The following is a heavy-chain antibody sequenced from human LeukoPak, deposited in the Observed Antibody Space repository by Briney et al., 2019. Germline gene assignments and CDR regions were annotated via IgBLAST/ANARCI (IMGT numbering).Heavy chain of an antibody. CDR1: GGSFSGYY. CDR2: INHSGST. J-gene: IGHJ4*02. Sequence: KSSETLSLTCTVHGGSFSGYYWSWIRQPPAKGREWIGSINHSGSTSYNPTLKSRVTISVDTSKNQFSLKVTSVTAADTAVYHCARHDSAAAGIDFWGQGTPVTVSS. D-gene: IGHD6-13*01. V-gene: IGHV4-34*01. CDR3: ARHDSAAAGIDF.